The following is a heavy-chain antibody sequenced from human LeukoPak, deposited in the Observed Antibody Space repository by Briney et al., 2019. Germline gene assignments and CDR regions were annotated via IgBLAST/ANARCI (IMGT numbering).Heavy chain of an antibody. J-gene: IGHJ3*02. CDR1: GFTVSSNY. CDR3: AREQEVTTGAFDI. D-gene: IGHD3-22*01. V-gene: IGHV3-53*01. Sequence: GGSLRLSCAASGFTVSSNYMSWVRQAPGKGLEWVSVIYSGGSTYYADSVKGRFTISRDNSKNTLYLQMNSLRAEDTAVYYCAREQEVTTGAFDIWGQGTMVTVSS. CDR2: IYSGGST.